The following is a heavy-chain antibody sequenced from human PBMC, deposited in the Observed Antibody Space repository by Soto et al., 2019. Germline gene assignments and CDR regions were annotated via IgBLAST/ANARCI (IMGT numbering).Heavy chain of an antibody. J-gene: IGHJ4*02. D-gene: IGHD1-26*01. Sequence: ASSKLSCEECGETLDGRSIHWVQQETEKGPEWVGGIGPESGATRYAQKFQGRVTMTRDRSTTTVYMELNNLSPDDPAVYARGRGRSGQLVVFYWVQGSPVTVFS. CDR2: IGPESGAT. CDR1: GETLDGRS. CDR3: GRGRSGQLVVFY. V-gene: IGHV1-2*02.